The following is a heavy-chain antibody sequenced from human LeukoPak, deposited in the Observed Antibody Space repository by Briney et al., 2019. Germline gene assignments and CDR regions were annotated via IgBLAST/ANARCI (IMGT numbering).Heavy chain of an antibody. CDR2: IRYDGSNK. CDR1: AFTFRTYG. CDR3: AKDMDYGDGYFDY. D-gene: IGHD4-17*01. J-gene: IGHJ4*02. V-gene: IGHV3-30*02. Sequence: GGSLRLSCATSAFTFRTYGMHWVRQAPGKGLEWVAFIRYDGSNKYYADSVKGRFTISRDNSKNTLYLQMNSLRAEDTAVNYCAKDMDYGDGYFDYWGQGTLVTVSS.